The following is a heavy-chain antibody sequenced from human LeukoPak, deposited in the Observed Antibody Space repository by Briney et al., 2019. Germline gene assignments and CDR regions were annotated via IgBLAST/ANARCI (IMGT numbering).Heavy chain of an antibody. Sequence: SETLSLTCTVSGDSIGTYYWTWIRQPPGKGLEWIGYIYYTGSTNYNSSLKSRVTISLDTSKNQFSLKLSSVTAADTAVYYCARASYSSSWYPYYYGMDVWGQGTTVTVSS. D-gene: IGHD6-13*01. CDR1: GDSIGTYY. J-gene: IGHJ6*02. V-gene: IGHV4-59*01. CDR3: ARASYSSSWYPYYYGMDV. CDR2: IYYTGST.